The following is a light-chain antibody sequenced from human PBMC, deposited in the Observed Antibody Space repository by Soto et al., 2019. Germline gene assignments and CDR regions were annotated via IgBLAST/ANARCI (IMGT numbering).Light chain of an antibody. CDR3: QQHNGWPLT. CDR2: DAF. Sequence: EVVLPQSPAPLSLSPGERAILSCRASHNVGYDLAWYQQRPGQAPRLLISDAFNRATGIPARFSGSGSWTDFTLTISSLEPEDLAVYYCQQHNGWPLTFGGGTKVEI. CDR1: HNVGYD. J-gene: IGKJ4*01. V-gene: IGKV3-11*01.